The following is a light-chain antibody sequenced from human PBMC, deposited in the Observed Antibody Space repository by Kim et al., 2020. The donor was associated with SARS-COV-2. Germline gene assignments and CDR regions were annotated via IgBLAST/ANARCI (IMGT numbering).Light chain of an antibody. V-gene: IGKV1-5*01. CDR2: DAS. CDR1: QSISSW. J-gene: IGKJ2*01. CDR3: QQYNSYSPVYT. Sequence: GDRVTITCRASQSISSWLAWYQQKPGKAPKLLIYDASSLESGVPSRFSGSGSGTEFTLTISSLQPDDFATYYCQQYNSYSPVYTFGQGTKLEI.